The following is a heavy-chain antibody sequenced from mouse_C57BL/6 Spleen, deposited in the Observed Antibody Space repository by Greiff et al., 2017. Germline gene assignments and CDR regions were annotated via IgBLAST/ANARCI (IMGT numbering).Heavy chain of an antibody. D-gene: IGHD3-2*02. CDR3: ASSGEDAMDY. V-gene: IGHV1-80*01. Sequence: VKVVESGAELVKPGASVKISCKASGYAFSSYWMNWVKQRPGKGLEWIGQIYPGDGDTNYNGKFKGKATLTADNSSSTAYMQLSSLTSEDSAVYFCASSGEDAMDYWGQGTSVTVSS. CDR1: GYAFSSYW. J-gene: IGHJ4*01. CDR2: IYPGDGDT.